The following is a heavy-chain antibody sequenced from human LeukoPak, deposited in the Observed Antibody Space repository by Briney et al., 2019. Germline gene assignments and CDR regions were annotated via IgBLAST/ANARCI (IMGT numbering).Heavy chain of an antibody. V-gene: IGHV3-30*18. J-gene: IGHJ6*02. D-gene: IGHD6-6*01. CDR3: AKEFSSSPWRYYYGMDV. CDR1: GFTFSSYG. Sequence: GGSLRLSCAASGFTFSSYGMHWVRQAPGKGLEWVAVISYDGSNKYYADSVKGRFTISGDNSKNTLYLQMNSLRAEDTAVYYCAKEFSSSPWRYYYGMDVWGQGTTVTVSS. CDR2: ISYDGSNK.